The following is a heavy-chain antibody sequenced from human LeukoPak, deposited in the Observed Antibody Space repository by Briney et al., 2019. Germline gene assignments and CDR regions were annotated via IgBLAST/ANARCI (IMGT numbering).Heavy chain of an antibody. V-gene: IGHV1-69*13. CDR3: ARGWTMVRGVILVANFYYYYGMDV. CDR1: GGTFSSYA. J-gene: IGHJ6*04. CDR2: IIPIFGTA. Sequence: SVKVSCEASGGTFSSYAISWVRQAPGQGLEWMGGIIPIFGTANYAQKFQGRVTITADESTSTAYMELSSLRSEDTAVYYCARGWTMVRGVILVANFYYYYGMDVWGKGTTVTVSS. D-gene: IGHD3-10*01.